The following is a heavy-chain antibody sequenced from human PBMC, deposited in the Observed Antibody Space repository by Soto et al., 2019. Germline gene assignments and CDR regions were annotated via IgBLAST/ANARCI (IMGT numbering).Heavy chain of an antibody. J-gene: IGHJ5*02. CDR2: ISYDGSNK. Sequence: PGGSLRLSCSASGFTFSSYGMHWVRQAPGKGLEWVAVISYDGSNKYYADSVKGRFTISRDNSKNTLYLQMNSLRAEDTAVYYCAKEEYQLEWSWFDPWGQGTLVTVLL. CDR1: GFTFSSYG. D-gene: IGHD2-2*01. CDR3: AKEEYQLEWSWFDP. V-gene: IGHV3-30*18.